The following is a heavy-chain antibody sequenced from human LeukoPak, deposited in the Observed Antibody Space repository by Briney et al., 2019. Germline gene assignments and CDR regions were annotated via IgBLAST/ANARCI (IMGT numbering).Heavy chain of an antibody. D-gene: IGHD4-11*01. Sequence: GGSLRLSCTASGFTFGDYAMSWVRQAPGKGLEWVGFIRSKAYGGTTEYAASVKGRFTISRDDSKSIAYLQMNSLKTEDTAVYYCTRDSGTTVGAFDIWGQGTMVTVSS. V-gene: IGHV3-49*04. J-gene: IGHJ3*02. CDR2: IRSKAYGGTT. CDR1: GFTFGDYA. CDR3: TRDSGTTVGAFDI.